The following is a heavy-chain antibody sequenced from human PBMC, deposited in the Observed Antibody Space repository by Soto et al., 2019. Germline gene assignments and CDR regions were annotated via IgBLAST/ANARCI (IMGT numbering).Heavy chain of an antibody. J-gene: IGHJ4*02. D-gene: IGHD3-10*01. CDR3: ARYDRTYYGSGSFPFDY. V-gene: IGHV3-33*01. Sequence: QVQLVESGGGVVQPGRSLRLSCAASGFTFSSYGMHWVRQAPGKGLEWVAVIWYDGSKKWYADSVKGRFTISRDNSKNTLFLQMNSLRAEDTAVYYCARYDRTYYGSGSFPFDYWGQGTLVTVPS. CDR1: GFTFSSYG. CDR2: IWYDGSKK.